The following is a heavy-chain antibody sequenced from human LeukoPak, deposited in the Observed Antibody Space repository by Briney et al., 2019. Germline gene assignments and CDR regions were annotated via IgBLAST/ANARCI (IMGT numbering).Heavy chain of an antibody. V-gene: IGHV1-46*01. CDR2: INPSGGST. CDR1: GYTFTSYY. CDR3: ARGRSSGYSDFDY. D-gene: IGHD2-2*02. Sequence: ASVKVSCKASGYTFTSYYMHWVRQAPGQGLEWMGIINPSGGSTSYAQKFQGRVTITADESTSTAYMELSSLRSEDTAVYYCARGRSSGYSDFDYWGQGTLVTVSS. J-gene: IGHJ4*02.